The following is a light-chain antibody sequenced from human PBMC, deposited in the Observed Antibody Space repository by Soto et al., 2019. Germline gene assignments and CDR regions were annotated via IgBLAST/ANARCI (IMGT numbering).Light chain of an antibody. CDR1: IGAVTSGQC. CDR2: DTS. CDR3: LLSYSGAVV. V-gene: IGLV7-46*01. Sequence: QAVVPQAPSLIVSPGGAATLTCAPGIGAVTSGQCPYWFQQKPAQAPRTLRYDTSNKHSWTPARFSGSLLGGKAALTLSGAQPEDEDEYYCLLSYSGAVVFGGGTKLTVL. J-gene: IGLJ2*01.